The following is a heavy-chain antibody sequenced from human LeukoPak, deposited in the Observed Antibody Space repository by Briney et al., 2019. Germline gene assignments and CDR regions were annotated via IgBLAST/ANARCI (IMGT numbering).Heavy chain of an antibody. J-gene: IGHJ3*02. Sequence: PSDTLSLTCSVSGVSISSYYWSWIRQPPGKGLEWRGYIYYSGSTNYNPSLKRRVTISVHTPKNQFSLKLSSVIAADRAVYSCASLGAFDIWGPGTMVTVSS. CDR3: ASLGAFDI. CDR2: IYYSGST. CDR1: GVSISSYY. V-gene: IGHV4-59*07.